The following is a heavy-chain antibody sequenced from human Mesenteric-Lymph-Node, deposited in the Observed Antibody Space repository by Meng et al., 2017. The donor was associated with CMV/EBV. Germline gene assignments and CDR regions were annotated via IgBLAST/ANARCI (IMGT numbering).Heavy chain of an antibody. Sequence: VAGGSVSSGSFYWSWIRQPPGKRLEWIGYIYYSGSTSYNPSLKSRVTISLDTSKNQFSLKLTSVTAADTAVYYCARVAAAAGKYFQHWGQGTLVTVSS. CDR3: ARVAAAAGKYFQH. V-gene: IGHV4-61*01. CDR1: GGSVSSGSFY. CDR2: IYYSGST. J-gene: IGHJ1*01. D-gene: IGHD6-13*01.